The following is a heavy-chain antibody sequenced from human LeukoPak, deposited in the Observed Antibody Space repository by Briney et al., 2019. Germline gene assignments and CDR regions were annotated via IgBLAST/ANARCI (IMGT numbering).Heavy chain of an antibody. Sequence: SETLSLTCTVSGGSLSSYYWSWIRQPPGEGLEWGGYIYYSGGTNYTPSPKSRVTISVETSKNQFSLKLSSVTAADTAVYYCAGRGGWFSFDYWGQGTLVTV. J-gene: IGHJ4*02. D-gene: IGHD6-19*01. CDR2: IYYSGGT. CDR1: GGSLSSYY. CDR3: AGRGGWFSFDY. V-gene: IGHV4-59*01.